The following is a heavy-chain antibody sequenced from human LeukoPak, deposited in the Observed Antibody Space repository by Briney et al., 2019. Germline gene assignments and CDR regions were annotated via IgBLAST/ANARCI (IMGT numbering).Heavy chain of an antibody. CDR1: GYTFTSYD. CDR2: MNPNSGNT. Sequence: ASVKVSCKASGYTFTSYDINWVRQATGQGLEWMGWMNPNSGNTGYAQKFQGRVTMTRNTSISTAYMELSSLRSEDTAVYYCARNFRMVVTALPGYWGQGTLVTVSS. J-gene: IGHJ4*02. D-gene: IGHD2-21*02. CDR3: ARNFRMVVTALPGY. V-gene: IGHV1-8*01.